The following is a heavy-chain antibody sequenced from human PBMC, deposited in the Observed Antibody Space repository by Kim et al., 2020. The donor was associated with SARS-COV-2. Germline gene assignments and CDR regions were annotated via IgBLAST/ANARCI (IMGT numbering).Heavy chain of an antibody. CDR3: ARDPYSLEFDP. Sequence: IYYADSVKGRFTISRDNAKNSLYLQMNSLRAEDTAVYYCARDPYSLEFDPWGQGTLVTVSS. D-gene: IGHD3-16*02. CDR2: I. V-gene: IGHV3-21*01. J-gene: IGHJ5*02.